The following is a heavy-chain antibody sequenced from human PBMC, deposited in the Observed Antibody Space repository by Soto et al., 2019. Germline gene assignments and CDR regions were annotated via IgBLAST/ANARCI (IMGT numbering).Heavy chain of an antibody. CDR2: INHSGST. V-gene: IGHV4-34*01. Sequence: EPNPHTYAVYGGKFGGYDGSWIRQHPGKGLEWIGEINHSGSTNYDPSLKSRVTISVDTSKNQFSLKLSSVTAADTAVYYCARERSLFWSGYYTGHSAFDIWGQGTMVTVSS. CDR1: GGKFGGYD. J-gene: IGHJ3*02. CDR3: ARERSLFWSGYYTGHSAFDI. D-gene: IGHD3-3*01.